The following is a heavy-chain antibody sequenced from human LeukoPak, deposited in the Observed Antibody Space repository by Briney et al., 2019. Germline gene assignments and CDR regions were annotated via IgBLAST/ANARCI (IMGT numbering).Heavy chain of an antibody. Sequence: GASVKVSCKASGYTFTSYAMHWVRQAPGQRLEWMGWINAGNGNTKYSQKFQGRVTITRDTSASTAYMELSSLRSEDTAVYYCARESAFTIFGVVYYYGMDVWGQGTTVTVSS. CDR2: INAGNGNT. D-gene: IGHD3-3*01. J-gene: IGHJ6*02. V-gene: IGHV1-3*01. CDR3: ARESAFTIFGVVYYYGMDV. CDR1: GYTFTSYA.